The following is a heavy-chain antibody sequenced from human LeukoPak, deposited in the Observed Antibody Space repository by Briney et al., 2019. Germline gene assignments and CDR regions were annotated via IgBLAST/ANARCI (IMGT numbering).Heavy chain of an antibody. J-gene: IGHJ4*02. D-gene: IGHD4-23*01. CDR2: INSSSGGT. V-gene: IGHV1-2*02. Sequence: ASVKVSCKASGYTFTGYYINWVRQAPGQGLEWMGWINSSSGGTNYAQKFQGRVTITRDTSISTAYMELSRLRSDDTAMYYCARRSDYGGLDYWGQGTLVTVSS. CDR1: GYTFTGYY. CDR3: ARRSDYGGLDY.